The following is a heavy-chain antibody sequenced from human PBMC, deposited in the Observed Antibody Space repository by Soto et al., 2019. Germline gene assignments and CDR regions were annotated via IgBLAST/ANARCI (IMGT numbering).Heavy chain of an antibody. J-gene: IGHJ5*02. V-gene: IGHV4-39*07. CDR3: ARVTLQYSGSYYWFDP. Sequence: SETLSLTCTVSGGSISSSSYYWGWIRQPPGKGLEWIGSIYYSGSTYYNPSLKSRVTISVDTSKNQFSLKLSSVTAADTAVYYCARVTLQYSGSYYWFDPWGQGTLVTV. D-gene: IGHD1-26*01. CDR1: GGSISSSSYY. CDR2: IYYSGST.